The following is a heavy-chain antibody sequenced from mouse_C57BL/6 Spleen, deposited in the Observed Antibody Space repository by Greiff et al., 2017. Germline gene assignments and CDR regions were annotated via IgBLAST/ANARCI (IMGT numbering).Heavy chain of an antibody. Sequence: VQLQQSGAELVMPGASVKLSCKASGYTFTSYWMHWVKQRPGQGLEWIGEIDPSDSYTNYNQKFKGKSTLTVDKSSRTAYMQLSSLTSEDSAVYYCARVGYYGSSLAYFDYWGQGTTLTVSS. V-gene: IGHV1-69*01. CDR2: IDPSDSYT. CDR3: ARVGYYGSSLAYFDY. J-gene: IGHJ2*01. D-gene: IGHD1-1*01. CDR1: GYTFTSYW.